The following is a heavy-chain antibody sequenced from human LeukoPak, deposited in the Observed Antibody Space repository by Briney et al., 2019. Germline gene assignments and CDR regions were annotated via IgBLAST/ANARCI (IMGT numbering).Heavy chain of an antibody. CDR3: ARDLRVVAPDFDL. D-gene: IGHD3-10*01. Sequence: PGGSLRLSCAASGFTFSSYSMNWVRQAPGKGLEWVSSISSSSSYIYYADSVKGRFTISRDNAKNSLYLQMNSLRAEDTAVYYCARDLRVVAPDFDLWGRGTLVTVSS. J-gene: IGHJ2*01. CDR2: ISSSSSYI. CDR1: GFTFSSYS. V-gene: IGHV3-21*01.